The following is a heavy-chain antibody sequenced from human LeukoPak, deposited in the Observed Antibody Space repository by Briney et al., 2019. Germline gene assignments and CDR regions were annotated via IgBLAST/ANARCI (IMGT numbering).Heavy chain of an antibody. CDR1: GGSFSGYY. D-gene: IGHD6-6*01. V-gene: IGHV4-34*01. Sequence: PSETLSLTCAVYGGSFSGYYWSWIRQPPGKGLEWIGEINHSGSTNYNPSLKSRVTISVDTSKNQFSLKLSSVTAADTAVYYCAASIAARRYDYWGQGTLVTVSS. CDR2: INHSGST. CDR3: AASIAARRYDY. J-gene: IGHJ4*02.